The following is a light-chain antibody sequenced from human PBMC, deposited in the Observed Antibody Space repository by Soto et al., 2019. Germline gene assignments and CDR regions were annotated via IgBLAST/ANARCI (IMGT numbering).Light chain of an antibody. J-gene: IGKJ1*01. V-gene: IGKV3-20*01. CDR2: GAS. Sequence: IVLTQSPGTLSVSPGERVTLSCRASQRVSSIFLAWYQQKPAHTPRLLIYGASSRATGISERLSGGGSGTDFTLTISRLEPEDSAVYYCQQYGSASPWTFGQGTKVEIK. CDR1: QRVSSIF. CDR3: QQYGSASPWT.